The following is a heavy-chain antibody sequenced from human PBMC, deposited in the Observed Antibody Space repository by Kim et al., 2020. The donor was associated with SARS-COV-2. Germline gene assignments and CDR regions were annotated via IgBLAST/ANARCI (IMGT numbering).Heavy chain of an antibody. D-gene: IGHD3-22*01. CDR2: ISAYNGNT. Sequence: ASVKVSCKASGYTFTSYGISWVRQAPGQGLEWMGWISAYNGNTNYAQKLQGRVTMTTDTSTSTAYMELRSLRSDDTAVYYCARDWGFSYDSSGQGNWFDAWGQGTLVTVSS. CDR3: ARDWGFSYDSSGQGNWFDA. V-gene: IGHV1-18*01. CDR1: GYTFTSYG. J-gene: IGHJ5*02.